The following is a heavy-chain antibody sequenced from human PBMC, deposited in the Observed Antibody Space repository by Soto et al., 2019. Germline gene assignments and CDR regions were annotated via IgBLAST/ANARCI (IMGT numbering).Heavy chain of an antibody. J-gene: IGHJ5*02. CDR2: MHYSGST. V-gene: IGHV4-61*08. CDR1: GGSVSSGGYY. D-gene: IGHD3-10*01. CDR3: AGHGDSGSYLGWFDP. Sequence: QVQLQESGPGLVKTSETLSLTCTVSGGSVSSGGYYWSWIRQPPGKGLEWIGFMHYSGSTNYNPSLKSRVTISVDPSKNQFSLNLTSVTAADTAVYYCAGHGDSGSYLGWFDPWGQGTLVTVSS.